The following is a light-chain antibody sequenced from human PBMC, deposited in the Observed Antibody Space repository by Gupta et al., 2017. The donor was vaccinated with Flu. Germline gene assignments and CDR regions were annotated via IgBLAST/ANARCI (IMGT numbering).Light chain of an antibody. CDR1: QSVLYSSNNKNY. J-gene: IGKJ1*01. V-gene: IGKV4-1*01. Sequence: IVMTQSPDSLAVSLGERATINCKSSQSVLYSSNNKNYLAWYQQKPVQPPKLLIYWASTRESGVPDRFRGSGSGTDFTLTISSLQAEHVAIYFCQQYYVTPRTFGQGTKVEIK. CDR2: WAS. CDR3: QQYYVTPRT.